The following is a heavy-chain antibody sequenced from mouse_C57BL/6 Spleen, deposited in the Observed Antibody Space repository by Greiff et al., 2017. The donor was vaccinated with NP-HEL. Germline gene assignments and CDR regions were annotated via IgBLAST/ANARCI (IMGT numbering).Heavy chain of an antibody. V-gene: IGHV1-15*01. Sequence: QVQLKQSGAELVRPGASVTLSCKASGYTFTDYEMHWVKQTPVHGLEWIGAIDPETGGNAYNQKFKGKAILTADQSSSTAYMELRSLTSEDSAVYYCTRWGSGHYWGQGTTLTVSS. J-gene: IGHJ2*01. CDR3: TRWGSGHY. D-gene: IGHD3-2*02. CDR1: GYTFTDYE. CDR2: IDPETGGN.